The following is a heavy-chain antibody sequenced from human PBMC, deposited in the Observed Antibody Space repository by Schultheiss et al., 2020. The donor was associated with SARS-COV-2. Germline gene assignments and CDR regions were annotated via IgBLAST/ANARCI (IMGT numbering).Heavy chain of an antibody. V-gene: IGHV3-30*01. CDR1: GFTFSSYA. CDR3: ARAIFGVVVNAMDV. Sequence: GGSLRLSCAASGFTFSSYALHWVRQAPGKGLEWVAVISSDGSNKYYADSVKGRFTISRDNSKNTLYLQMNSLRADDTAVYYCARAIFGVVVNAMDVWGQGTTVTVSS. D-gene: IGHD3-3*01. J-gene: IGHJ6*02. CDR2: ISSDGSNK.